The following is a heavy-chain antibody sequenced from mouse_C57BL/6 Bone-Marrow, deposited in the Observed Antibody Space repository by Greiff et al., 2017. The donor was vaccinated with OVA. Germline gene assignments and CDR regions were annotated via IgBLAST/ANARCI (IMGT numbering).Heavy chain of an antibody. CDR2: IYPGDGDT. CDR1: GYAFSSSW. D-gene: IGHD2-5*01. Sequence: QVQLKESGPELVKPGASVKISCKAPGYAFSSSWMNWVKQRPGKGLEWIGRIYPGDGDTNYNGKFKGKATLTADTSSSTAYMQLSSLTSEDSAVYYCARSNYGGLAMDYWGQGTSVTVSS. V-gene: IGHV1-82*01. CDR3: ARSNYGGLAMDY. J-gene: IGHJ4*01.